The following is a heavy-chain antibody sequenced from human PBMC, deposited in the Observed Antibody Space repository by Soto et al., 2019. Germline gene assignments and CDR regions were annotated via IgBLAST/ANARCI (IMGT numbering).Heavy chain of an antibody. CDR2: ISAYNGNT. D-gene: IGHD3-10*01. CDR1: GYTFTSYG. CDR3: AREVYIVWFGESTYYYYGMDV. J-gene: IGHJ6*02. V-gene: IGHV1-18*01. Sequence: ASVKVSCKASGYTFTSYGISWVRQAPGQGLEWMGWISAYNGNTNYAQKLQGRVTMTTDTSTGTAYMELRSLRSDDTAVYYCAREVYIVWFGESTYYYYGMDVWGQGTTVTVSS.